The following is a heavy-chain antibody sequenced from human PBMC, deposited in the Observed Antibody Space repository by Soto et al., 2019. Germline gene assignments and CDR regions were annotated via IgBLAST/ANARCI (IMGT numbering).Heavy chain of an antibody. V-gene: IGHV1-69*04. Sequence: SVKVSCKASGGTFSSYTICWVRQATGQGLEWMGRIIPILGIANYAQKFQGRVTITADKSTSTAYMELSSLRSEDTAVYYCARDHSVSSSSLYYFDYWGQGTLVTVSS. CDR2: IIPILGIA. J-gene: IGHJ4*02. CDR1: GGTFSSYT. D-gene: IGHD6-6*01. CDR3: ARDHSVSSSSLYYFDY.